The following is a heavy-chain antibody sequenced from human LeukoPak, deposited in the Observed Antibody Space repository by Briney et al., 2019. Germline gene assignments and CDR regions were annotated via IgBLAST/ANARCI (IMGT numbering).Heavy chain of an antibody. CDR3: AREGYDSSGYYYEDY. CDR2: IYYSGST. D-gene: IGHD3-22*01. CDR1: GGSISSGGYY. Sequence: SQTLSLTCTVSGGSISSGGYYWSWIRQHPGKGLEWIGYIYYSGSTYYNPSLKSRVTISVDTPKNQFSLKLSSVTAADTAVYYCAREGYDSSGYYYEDYWGQGTLVTVSS. V-gene: IGHV4-31*03. J-gene: IGHJ4*02.